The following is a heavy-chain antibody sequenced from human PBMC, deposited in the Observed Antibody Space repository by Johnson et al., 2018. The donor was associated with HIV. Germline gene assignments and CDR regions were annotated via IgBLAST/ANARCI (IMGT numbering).Heavy chain of an antibody. CDR1: GFTFSIYA. CDR3: AKEAADEAFDI. CDR2: INSAGSST. V-gene: IGHV3-23*04. J-gene: IGHJ3*02. Sequence: VQLVESGGGVVQPGGSLRLSCAASGFTFSIYAMIWVRQAPGKGLLWVSRINSAGSSTYYADSVKGRFTISRDNSKNTLYLQMNSLRAEDTAVYYCAKEAADEAFDIWGQGTMVTVSS. D-gene: IGHD6-25*01.